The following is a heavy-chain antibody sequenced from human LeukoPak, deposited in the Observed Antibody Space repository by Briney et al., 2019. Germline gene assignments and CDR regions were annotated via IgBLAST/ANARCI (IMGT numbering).Heavy chain of an antibody. J-gene: IGHJ6*03. Sequence: TGGSLRLSCAASGFTFSSYAMSWVRQAPGKGLEWVSAISGSGGSTYYADSVKGRFTISRDNSKNTLYLQMNSLRAEDTAVYYCARGLVDFDQSYYMDVWGKGTTVTVSS. D-gene: IGHD3-9*01. V-gene: IGHV3-23*01. CDR3: ARGLVDFDQSYYMDV. CDR2: ISGSGGST. CDR1: GFTFSSYA.